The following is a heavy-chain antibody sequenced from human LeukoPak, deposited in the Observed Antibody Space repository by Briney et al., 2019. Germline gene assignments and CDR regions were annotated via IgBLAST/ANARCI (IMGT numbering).Heavy chain of an antibody. V-gene: IGHV4-39*07. CDR1: GGSITSNSDY. CDR2: IYYSGST. D-gene: IGHD5-18*01. Sequence: SETLSLTCTVSGGSITSNSDYWGWIRQPPGEGLEWIGSIYYSGSTNYKPSLKSRVTMSVDTSKNQFSLKLTSVTAADTAVYYCARGRGYSYGYPDYFDYWGQGTLVTVSS. CDR3: ARGRGYSYGYPDYFDY. J-gene: IGHJ4*02.